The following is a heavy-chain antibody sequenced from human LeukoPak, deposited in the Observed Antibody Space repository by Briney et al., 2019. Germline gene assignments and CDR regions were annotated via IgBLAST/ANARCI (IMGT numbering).Heavy chain of an antibody. V-gene: IGHV4-59*01. J-gene: IGHJ4*02. CDR2: IYYSGST. D-gene: IGHD3-9*01. Sequence: SETLSLTCTVSGGSISSYYWSWIRQPPGKGLEWIGYIYYSGSTNYNPSLKSRVTISVDTSKNQFSLKLSSATAADTAVYYCARGTYYDILTGPPLFDYWGQGTLVTVSS. CDR1: GGSISSYY. CDR3: ARGTYYDILTGPPLFDY.